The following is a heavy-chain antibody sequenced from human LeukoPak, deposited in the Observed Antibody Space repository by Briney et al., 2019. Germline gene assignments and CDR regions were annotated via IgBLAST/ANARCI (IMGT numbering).Heavy chain of an antibody. J-gene: IGHJ4*02. D-gene: IGHD3-10*01. CDR2: IYHSGST. CDR1: GYSISSGYY. Sequence: SETLSLTCTVSGYSISSGYYWGWIRQPPGKGLEWIGSIYHSGSTYYNPSLKSRVTISVDTSKNQFSLKLSSVTAADTAVYYCARDVWFGELFFLDYWGQGTLVTVSS. V-gene: IGHV4-38-2*02. CDR3: ARDVWFGELFFLDY.